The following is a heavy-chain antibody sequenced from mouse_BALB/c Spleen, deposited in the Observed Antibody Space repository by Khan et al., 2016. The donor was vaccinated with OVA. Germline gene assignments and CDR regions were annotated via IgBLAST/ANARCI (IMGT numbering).Heavy chain of an antibody. V-gene: IGHV1-87*01. Sequence: QVQLKESGAELARPGASVKLSCKSSGYTFTSYWMQWVKQRPGQGLEWIGAIYPGDGDTRYTQKFKGKATLTADKSSSTAYMQLSSLASEDSAVYYCASYRYASFDSWAQGSTRTVSS. CDR3: ASYRYASFDS. J-gene: IGHJ2*01. D-gene: IGHD2-14*01. CDR1: GYTFTSYW. CDR2: IYPGDGDT.